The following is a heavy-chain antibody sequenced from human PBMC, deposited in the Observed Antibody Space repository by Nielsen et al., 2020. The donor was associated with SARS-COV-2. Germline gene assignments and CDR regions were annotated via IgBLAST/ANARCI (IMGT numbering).Heavy chain of an antibody. V-gene: IGHV3-53*05. CDR3: ARETLDYTSSFVDN. Sequence: GGSLRLSCAASGFIVSSKYMNWVRQAPGKGLEWVSVFYSGGTTLYADSVKGRFTISRDNSKNTLYLHLNSLRPEDTAVYYCARETLDYTSSFVDNWGQGALVTVSP. J-gene: IGHJ4*02. CDR2: FYSGGTT. CDR1: GFIVSSKY. D-gene: IGHD6-6*01.